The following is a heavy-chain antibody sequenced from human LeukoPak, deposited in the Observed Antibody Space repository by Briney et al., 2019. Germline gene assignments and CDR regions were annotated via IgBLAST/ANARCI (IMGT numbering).Heavy chain of an antibody. V-gene: IGHV3-48*03. CDR2: ISSTGGTT. D-gene: IGHD1-26*01. CDR3: ASIWDLSF. CDR1: GFTFSGYE. Sequence: GGSLRLSCAASGFTFSGYEMNWVRQAPGKGLEWISYISSTGGTTYYADSVKGRLTISRDNAKNSLYLQMNSLRAEDTALYYCASIWDLSFWGQGTMVTVSS. J-gene: IGHJ3*01.